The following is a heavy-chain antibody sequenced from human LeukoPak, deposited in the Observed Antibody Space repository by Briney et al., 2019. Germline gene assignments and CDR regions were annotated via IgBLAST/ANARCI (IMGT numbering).Heavy chain of an antibody. V-gene: IGHV3-48*01. Sequence: PGGSLRLSCAASGFTFSSYSMNWVRQAPGKGLEWVSYISSSSSTIYYADSVKGRFTISRDNAKNSLYLQMNSLRAEDTAVYYCARSRPLYTYYYMDVWGKGTTVTVSS. J-gene: IGHJ6*03. CDR1: GFTFSSYS. D-gene: IGHD1-14*01. CDR3: ARSRPLYTYYYMDV. CDR2: ISSSSSTI.